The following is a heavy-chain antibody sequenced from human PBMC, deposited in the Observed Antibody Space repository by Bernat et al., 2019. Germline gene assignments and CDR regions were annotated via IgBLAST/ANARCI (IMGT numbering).Heavy chain of an antibody. V-gene: IGHV4-59*08. CDR3: ASLGDGYSLVEL. CDR1: GGSISSYY. Sequence: QVQLQESGPGLVKPSETLSLTCTVSGGSISSYYWSWIRQPPGKGLEWIGYIYYSGGTNYNPSLKSRVTISVDTSKNQFSLKLSSVTAADTAVYYCASLGDGYSLVELWGRGARVTVSS. CDR2: IYYSGGT. J-gene: IGHJ2*01. D-gene: IGHD5-24*01.